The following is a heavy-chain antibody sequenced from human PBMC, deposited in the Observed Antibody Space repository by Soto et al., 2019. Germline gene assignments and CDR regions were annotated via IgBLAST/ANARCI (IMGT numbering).Heavy chain of an antibody. J-gene: IGHJ4*02. CDR2: IYYSGRT. CDR1: GGSISSGGYY. D-gene: IGHD3-22*01. V-gene: IGHV4-31*03. Sequence: QVQLQESGPGLVKPSQTLSLTCTVSGGSISSGGYYWSWIRQHPGKGLEWIGYIYYSGRTYYNPSLKRRVTISVDTSKNQFSLKLSSVTAADTAVYYCARGGVVVSFDYWGQGTLVTVSS. CDR3: ARGGVVVSFDY.